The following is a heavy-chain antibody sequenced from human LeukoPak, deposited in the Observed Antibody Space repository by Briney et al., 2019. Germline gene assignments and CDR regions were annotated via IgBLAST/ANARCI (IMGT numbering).Heavy chain of an antibody. Sequence: GGSLSLSCPTSGFTVSSHEMNWVRQAPGKGLEWVSYISPGGSTIYYTDSVKGRFTISTDNAKNSLYLQMNSLRAEHTAVYYFGRGGYCSRGLCYRFNAFDGWGQGTTLTVSS. D-gene: IGHD2-15*01. J-gene: IGHJ3*01. CDR2: ISPGGSTI. CDR3: GRGGYCSRGLCYRFNAFDG. CDR1: GFTVSSHE. V-gene: IGHV3-48*03.